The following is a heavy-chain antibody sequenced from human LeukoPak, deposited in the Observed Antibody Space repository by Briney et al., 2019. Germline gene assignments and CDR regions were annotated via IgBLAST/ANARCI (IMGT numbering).Heavy chain of an antibody. CDR2: IYPGDSDT. J-gene: IGHJ4*02. CDR1: GSPFTSYW. V-gene: IGHV5-51*01. CDR3: ARRTYSSSWYGPDQDRLFYFDY. Sequence: PGGSRKISGQRSGSPFTSYWIGWARQLPGKGLDWMGIIYPGDSDTRYSPSFQGQVPISADKSISTAYLQWSSLKPSDTAMYYCARRTYSSSWYGPDQDRLFYFDYWGQGTLVTVSS. D-gene: IGHD6-13*01.